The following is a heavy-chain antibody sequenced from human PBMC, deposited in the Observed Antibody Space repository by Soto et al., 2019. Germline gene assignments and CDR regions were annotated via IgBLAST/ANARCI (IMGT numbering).Heavy chain of an antibody. CDR3: ARDLSGRADV. CDR2: LNEDGSFT. CDR1: EFTFSSYW. Sequence: GGSLRLSCVASEFTFSSYWMHWVRQVPGKGLVWVSRLNEDGSFTSYADSVKGRFSIFRDNAKKTLYLQMNSLSAEDSAVYYCARDLSGRADVWGQGTTVTVSS. J-gene: IGHJ6*02. V-gene: IGHV3-74*03. D-gene: IGHD3-10*01.